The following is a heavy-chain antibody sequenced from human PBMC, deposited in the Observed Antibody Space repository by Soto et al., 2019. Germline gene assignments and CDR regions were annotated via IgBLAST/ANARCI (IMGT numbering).Heavy chain of an antibody. J-gene: IGHJ4*02. D-gene: IGHD2-21*02. CDR3: ARQRTTVVTQAYFDH. CDR1: GESISSSSYY. V-gene: IGHV4-39*01. Sequence: SETLSITCIVSGESISSSSYYWGWIRQPPGKGLEWIGSIYYSGRTYYNPSFKSRVTISIDTSKNQFSLKLSSVTATDTAVYYCARQRTTVVTQAYFDHWGQGALVTVSS. CDR2: IYYSGRT.